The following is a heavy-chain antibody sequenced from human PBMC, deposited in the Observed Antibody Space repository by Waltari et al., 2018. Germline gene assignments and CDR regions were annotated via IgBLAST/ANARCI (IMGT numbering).Heavy chain of an antibody. V-gene: IGHV4-59*11. D-gene: IGHD5-18*01. CDR1: GGSMTSHY. Sequence: QVQLQESGPGLVRPSETLSLTCTVSGGSMTSHYWGWIRQSPGKGLEWVGYVLHSGSTNYNPSLKSRVTMSLDTSKSQFSLKLTSVTPADTAVYYCARDILHSFYYYMDVWGKGTLVTVSS. CDR2: VLHSGST. J-gene: IGHJ6*03. CDR3: ARDILHSFYYYMDV.